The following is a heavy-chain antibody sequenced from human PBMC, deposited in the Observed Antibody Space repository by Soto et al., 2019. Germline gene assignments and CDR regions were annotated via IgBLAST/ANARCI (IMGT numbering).Heavy chain of an antibody. D-gene: IGHD3-22*01. CDR3: ARVKYYDRSGYYV. Sequence: GGTLRLSCAASGFTFSSYSMNWVRQAPGKGREWVSAISSSSRYIYYADSVKGRFTISRDNAKNSLYLQLNTLSAEDTAVYYCARVKYYDRSGYYVWGQGTLVTVSS. V-gene: IGHV3-21*01. CDR1: GFTFSSYS. CDR2: ISSSSRYI. J-gene: IGHJ4*02.